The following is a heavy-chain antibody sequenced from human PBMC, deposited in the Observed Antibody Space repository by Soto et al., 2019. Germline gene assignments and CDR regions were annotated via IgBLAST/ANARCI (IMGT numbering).Heavy chain of an antibody. CDR3: ARSPYSSGSYYPIDY. V-gene: IGHV1-46*01. CDR2: INPSAGST. Sequence: VVCASSGYRLSYSYIDWARQAHGKGFEWMGMINPSAGSTSYAQKFQGRVTMTRDTSTSTVYMELGSLTSEDTAVYYCARSPYSSGSYYPIDYWGQGTLVTAPQ. J-gene: IGHJ4*02. D-gene: IGHD3-22*01. CDR1: GYRLSYSY.